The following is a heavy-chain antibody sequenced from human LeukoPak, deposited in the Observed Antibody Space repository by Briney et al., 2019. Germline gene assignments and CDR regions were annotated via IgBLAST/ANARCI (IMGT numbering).Heavy chain of an antibody. V-gene: IGHV4-34*01. D-gene: IGHD3-10*01. Sequence: SETLSLTCAVYGGSFSGYYWSWIRQPPGKGLEWIGEINHSGSTYYNPSLKSRVTISVDMSKNQFSLKLSSVTAADTAVYYCARGGLVRGVITRFGFFDYWGQGTLVTVSS. CDR1: GGSFSGYY. CDR2: INHSGST. J-gene: IGHJ4*02. CDR3: ARGGLVRGVITRFGFFDY.